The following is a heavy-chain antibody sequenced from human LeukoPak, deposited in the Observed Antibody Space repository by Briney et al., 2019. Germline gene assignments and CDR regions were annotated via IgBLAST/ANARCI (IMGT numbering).Heavy chain of an antibody. Sequence: SETLSLTCAVCGGSFSGYYWSWIRQPPGKGLEWIGEINHSGSTNYNPSLKSRVTISVDTSKNQFSLKLSSVTAADTAVYYCARGGVVVPAAMSNWFDPWGQGTLVTVSS. CDR3: ARGGVVVPAAMSNWFDP. D-gene: IGHD2-2*01. V-gene: IGHV4-34*01. CDR1: GGSFSGYY. CDR2: INHSGST. J-gene: IGHJ5*02.